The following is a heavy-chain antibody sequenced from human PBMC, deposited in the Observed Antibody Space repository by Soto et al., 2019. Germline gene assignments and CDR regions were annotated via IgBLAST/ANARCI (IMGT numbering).Heavy chain of an antibody. V-gene: IGHV3-30*18. CDR1: GFTFSSYG. CDR3: AKDRYYYYYYGMDV. CDR2: ISYDGSNK. J-gene: IGHJ6*02. Sequence: GGSLRLSCAASGFTFSSYGMHWVRQAPGKGLEWVAVISYDGSNKYYADSVKGRFTISRDNSKNTLYLQMNSLRAEDTAVYYCAKDRYYYYYYGMDVWGQGTTVTVSS.